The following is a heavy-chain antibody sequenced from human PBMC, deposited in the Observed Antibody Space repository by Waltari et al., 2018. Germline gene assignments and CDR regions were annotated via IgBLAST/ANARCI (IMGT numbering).Heavy chain of an antibody. CDR1: GFCLRSYG. V-gene: IGHV3-30*18. Sequence: QVQLVESAGVVVQPGTSMRLSCAASGFCLRSYGMHWVRQAPGSGLEWVALIWFAGGDEYYADSVRGLFTISRDNSKNILYLHMDSLRVDDTAVYYCAKDAVGNTYLDQWGQGTLVTVSS. D-gene: IGHD1-1*01. CDR2: IWFAGGDE. CDR3: AKDAVGNTYLDQ. J-gene: IGHJ4*02.